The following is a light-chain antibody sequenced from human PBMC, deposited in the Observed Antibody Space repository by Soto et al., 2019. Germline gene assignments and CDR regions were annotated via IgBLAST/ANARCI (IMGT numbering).Light chain of an antibody. CDR2: EVS. Sequence: QSVLTRPASVSGSPGQSITISCTGTSSDVGAYNYVSWFQQYPGKAPKLMIYEVSNRPSGVSNRFSGSKSGNTASLTISGLQAEDEADYYCSSYTTSSTLVVFGGGTKVTVL. V-gene: IGLV2-14*01. J-gene: IGLJ2*01. CDR1: SSDVGAYNY. CDR3: SSYTTSSTLVV.